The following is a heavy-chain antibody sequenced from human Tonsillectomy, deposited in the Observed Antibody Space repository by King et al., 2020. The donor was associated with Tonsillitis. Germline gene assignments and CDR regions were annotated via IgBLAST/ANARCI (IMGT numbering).Heavy chain of an antibody. V-gene: IGHV1-46*03. D-gene: IGHD2-15*01. CDR1: GYTFTSYY. J-gene: IGHJ4*02. CDR2: INPSGGST. CDR3: AISGGDCSGGSCYSYYFDY. Sequence: VQLAESGAEVKKPGASVKVSCKASGYTFTSYYMHWVRQAPGQGLEWMGIINPSGGSTSYAQKFQGRVTMTRDTSTSTVYMELSSLRSEDTAVYYCAISGGDCSGGSCYSYYFDYWGQGTLVTVSS.